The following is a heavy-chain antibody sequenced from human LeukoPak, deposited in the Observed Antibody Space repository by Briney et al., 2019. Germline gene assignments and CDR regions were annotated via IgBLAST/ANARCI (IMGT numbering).Heavy chain of an antibody. D-gene: IGHD1-26*01. CDR2: IYYSGST. V-gene: IGHV4-39*07. Sequence: SETLSLTCTVSGGSININTYYWGWIRQPPGKGLEWIGSIYYSGSTYYNPSLKSRVTISVDTSKNQFSLKLSSVPAADTAVYYCARVGGIVGATSVDYWGQGTLVTVSS. CDR1: GGSININTYY. J-gene: IGHJ4*02. CDR3: ARVGGIVGATSVDY.